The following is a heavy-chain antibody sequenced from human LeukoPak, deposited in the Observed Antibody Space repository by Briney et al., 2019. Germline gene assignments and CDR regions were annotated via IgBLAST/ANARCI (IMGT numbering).Heavy chain of an antibody. CDR1: GGTFSSYA. CDR3: ARGTYFGSWFGKVWFDP. Sequence: SVTVSCKASGGTFSSYAISWVRQAPGQGLEWMGGIIPIFGTANYAQKFQGRVTITTDESTSTAYMELSSLRSEDTAVYYCARGTYFGSWFGKVWFDPWGQGTLVTVSS. J-gene: IGHJ5*02. V-gene: IGHV1-69*05. CDR2: IIPIFGTA. D-gene: IGHD6-13*01.